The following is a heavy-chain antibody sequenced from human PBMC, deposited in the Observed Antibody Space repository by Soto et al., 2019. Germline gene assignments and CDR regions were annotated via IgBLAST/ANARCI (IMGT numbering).Heavy chain of an antibody. J-gene: IGHJ6*02. CDR3: ARDYYYGMDV. V-gene: IGHV6-1*01. Sequence: PSETLSLTCAISGGSVSSDSAAWNWIRQSPSRGLEWLGRTYYRSEWYNDYAVSMKSRIVITPDTSKNQFSLQLNSVTPEDTAVYFCARDYYYGMDVWGQGTTVTVSS. CDR1: GGSVSSDSAA. CDR2: TYYRSEWYN.